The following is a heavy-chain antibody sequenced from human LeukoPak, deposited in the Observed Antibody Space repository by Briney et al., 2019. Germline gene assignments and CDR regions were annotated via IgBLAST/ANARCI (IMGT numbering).Heavy chain of an antibody. Sequence: PSETLSLTCAVSGGSIGSGDYYWSWIRQPPGKGLEWIGYLSYSGSTYNNPSLKGRLTISQDTSQNQFSLKLSSVTAADTAVYYCARSARRTSGYLFDYWGQGILVTVSS. CDR3: ARSARRTSGYLFDY. D-gene: IGHD3-22*01. J-gene: IGHJ4*02. CDR2: LSYSGST. CDR1: GGSIGSGDYY. V-gene: IGHV4-30-4*08.